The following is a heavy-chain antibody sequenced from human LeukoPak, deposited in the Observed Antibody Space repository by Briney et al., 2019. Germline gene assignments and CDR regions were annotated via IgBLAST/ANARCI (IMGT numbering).Heavy chain of an antibody. D-gene: IGHD6-13*01. CDR1: GFTVSSDY. Sequence: GGSLRLSCAASGFTVSSDYMSWVRQAPGKGLEWVSIIYAGGSTYYADSVKGRFIVSRDNSKSTVYLQINSLRAEDTAVYYCARALAAASHTSFDYWGQGTLVTVTS. CDR3: ARALAAASHTSFDY. V-gene: IGHV3-66*01. J-gene: IGHJ4*02. CDR2: IYAGGST.